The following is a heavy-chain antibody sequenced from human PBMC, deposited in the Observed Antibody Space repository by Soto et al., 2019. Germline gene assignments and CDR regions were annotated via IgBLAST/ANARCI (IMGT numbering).Heavy chain of an antibody. J-gene: IGHJ5*02. CDR1: GYTFTSYD. V-gene: IGHV1-8*01. CDR2: MNPNSGNT. Sequence: QVQLVQSGAEVKKPGASVKVSCKASGYTFTSYDINWVRQATGQGLEWMGWMNPNSGNTGYAQKFQGRVTMTRNTSISTAYQGPSSLRFEGTALYYCAREAAPGLNHWGQGTLVTVSS. CDR3: AREAAPGLNH.